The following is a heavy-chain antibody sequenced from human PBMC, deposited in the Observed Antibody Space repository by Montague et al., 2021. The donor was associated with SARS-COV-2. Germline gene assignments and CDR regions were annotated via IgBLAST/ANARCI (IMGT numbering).Heavy chain of an antibody. D-gene: IGHD5-18*01. CDR3: ARGSKLLNEWIQLKRWESWFDP. Sequence: SETLSLTCTVSGGSVSSGSYYRSWIRQPPGKGLEWIGYIYYSGSTNYNPSLKSRVTISVDTSKNQFSLKLSSVTAADTAVYYCARGSKLLNEWIQLKRWESWFDPWGQGTLVTVSS. J-gene: IGHJ5*02. CDR1: GGSVSSGSYY. CDR2: IYYSGST. V-gene: IGHV4-61*01.